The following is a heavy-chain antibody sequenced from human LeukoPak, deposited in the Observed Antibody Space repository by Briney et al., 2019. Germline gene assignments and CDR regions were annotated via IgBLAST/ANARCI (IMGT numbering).Heavy chain of an antibody. V-gene: IGHV4-31*02. Sequence: LRLSCAASGFTFSDYYMSWIRQPPGKGLEWIGHIYYSGSTYYNPSLKSRVTISVDTSKNQFSLKLSSVTAADTAVYYCARGGYDSSGYYQVRFDYWGQGTLVTVSS. J-gene: IGHJ4*02. CDR1: GFTFSDYY. CDR3: ARGGYDSSGYYQVRFDY. CDR2: IYYSGST. D-gene: IGHD3-22*01.